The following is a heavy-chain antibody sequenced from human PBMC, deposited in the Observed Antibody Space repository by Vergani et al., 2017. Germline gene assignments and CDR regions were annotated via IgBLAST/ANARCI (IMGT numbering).Heavy chain of an antibody. CDR2: INAYNGNT. V-gene: IGHV1-18*01. CDR1: GYTFTSYG. Sequence: QVQLVQSGAEVKKPGASVKVSCTASGYTFTSYGISWVRQAPGQGLEWMGLINAYNGNTNYAQKLQGRVTMTTDTSTLSAYMELMRPGSDDTAVYYCACVQRSPSKLLDYWGQGTLVTVSS. J-gene: IGHJ4*02. CDR3: ACVQRSPSKLLDY. D-gene: IGHD6-6*01.